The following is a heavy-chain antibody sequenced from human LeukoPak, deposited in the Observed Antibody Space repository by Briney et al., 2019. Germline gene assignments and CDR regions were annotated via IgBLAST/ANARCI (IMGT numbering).Heavy chain of an antibody. J-gene: IGHJ3*02. CDR3: ARRGYYDSSGRDAFDI. CDR2: IYYSGST. V-gene: IGHV4-59*08. Sequence: SETLSLTCTVSGGSISSYYWSWIRQPPGKGLEWIGYIYYSGSTNYNPSLKSRVTISVDTSKNQFSLKLSSVTAADTAVYYCARRGYYDSSGRDAFDIWGQGTMVTVSS. D-gene: IGHD3-22*01. CDR1: GGSISSYY.